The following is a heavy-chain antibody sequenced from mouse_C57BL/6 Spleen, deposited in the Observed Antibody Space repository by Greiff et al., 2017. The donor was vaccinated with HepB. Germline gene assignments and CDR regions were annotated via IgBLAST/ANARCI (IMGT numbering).Heavy chain of an antibody. Sequence: EVQLQQSGPELVKPGASVKISCKASGYTFTDYYMNWVKQSHGKSLEWIGDINPNNGGTSYNQKFKGKATLTVDKSSSTAYMELRSLTSEDSAVYYCAREDSSGRFAYWAKGLWSLSLQ. CDR3: AREDSSGRFAY. CDR2: INPNNGGT. CDR1: GYTFTDYY. D-gene: IGHD3-2*02. J-gene: IGHJ3*01. V-gene: IGHV1-26*01.